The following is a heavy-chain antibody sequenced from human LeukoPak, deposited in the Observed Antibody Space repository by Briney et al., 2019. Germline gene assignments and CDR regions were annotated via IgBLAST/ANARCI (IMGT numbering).Heavy chain of an antibody. D-gene: IGHD3-10*01. CDR3: ARAGYYGSDPDY. CDR2: ISSSSSYT. J-gene: IGHJ4*02. Sequence: PGGSLRLSCAASGFTFSDYYMSWIRQAPGKGLEWVSYISSSSSYTNYADSEKGPFTISRDNAKNSLYLQMNSLRAEDTAVYYCARAGYYGSDPDYWGQGTLVTVSS. CDR1: GFTFSDYY. V-gene: IGHV3-11*06.